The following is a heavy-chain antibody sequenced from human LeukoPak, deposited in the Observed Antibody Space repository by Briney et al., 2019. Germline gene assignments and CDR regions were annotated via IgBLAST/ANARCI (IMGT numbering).Heavy chain of an antibody. V-gene: IGHV4-59*01. CDR3: ARELYYGGNPFDY. CDR1: GGSISSYY. D-gene: IGHD4-23*01. J-gene: IGHJ4*02. CDR2: IYYSGST. Sequence: SETLSLTCTVSGGSISSYYWSWIRQPPGKGLEWIGYIYYSGSTNYNPSLKSRVTISVDTSKNQFSLKLRSVTAADTAVYYCARELYYGGNPFDYWGQGTLVTVSS.